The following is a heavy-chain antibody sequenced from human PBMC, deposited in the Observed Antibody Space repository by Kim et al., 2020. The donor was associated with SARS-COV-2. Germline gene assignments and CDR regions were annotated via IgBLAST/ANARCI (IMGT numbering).Heavy chain of an antibody. Sequence: YAQKFQGRVTMTRDTSISTAYMELSRLRPDDTAVYYCATPAVAGTKGLDYWGQGTLVTVSS. J-gene: IGHJ4*02. D-gene: IGHD6-19*01. CDR3: ATPAVAGTKGLDY. V-gene: IGHV1-2*02.